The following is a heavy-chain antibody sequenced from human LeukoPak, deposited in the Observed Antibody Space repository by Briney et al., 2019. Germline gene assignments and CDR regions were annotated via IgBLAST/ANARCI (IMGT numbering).Heavy chain of an antibody. D-gene: IGHD5-12*01. Sequence: SETLSLTCPVSGGSISSYYWSWIRQPPGKGLEWIGYINHSGITNNNPSLKSRVTTSVDTSKNQFSLKLSSVTAADTAVYYCARDASGYDSDYFDYWGQGTLVTVSS. J-gene: IGHJ4*02. CDR2: INHSGIT. V-gene: IGHV4-59*12. CDR1: GGSISSYY. CDR3: ARDASGYDSDYFDY.